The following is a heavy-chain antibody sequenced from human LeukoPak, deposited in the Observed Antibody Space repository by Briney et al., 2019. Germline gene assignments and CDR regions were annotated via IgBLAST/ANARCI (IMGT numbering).Heavy chain of an antibody. D-gene: IGHD3-10*01. V-gene: IGHV3-7*01. CDR2: IKQDGSEK. CDR3: ARATEPVWFGELYLAY. J-gene: IGHJ4*02. Sequence: QPGGSLRLSCAASGFTFSSCWMSWVRQAPGKGLEWVANIKQDGSEKYYVDSVKGRFTISRDNAKNSLYLQMNCLRAEDTAVYYCARATEPVWFGELYLAYWGQGTLVTVSS. CDR1: GFTFSSCW.